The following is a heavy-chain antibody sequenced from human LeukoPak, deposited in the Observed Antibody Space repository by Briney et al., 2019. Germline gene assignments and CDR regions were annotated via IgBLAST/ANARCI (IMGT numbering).Heavy chain of an antibody. D-gene: IGHD3-22*01. CDR1: GFTFSSYA. CDR2: ISGSCGST. Sequence: QSGGSLRLSCAASGFTFSSYAMSWVRQAPGKGLEWVSAISGSCGSTYYADSVKGRFTISRDNSKNPLYLQMNSLRAEDTAVYYCEKDLWYYDSSGYSPFDYWGQGTLVTVSS. CDR3: EKDLWYYDSSGYSPFDY. V-gene: IGHV3-23*01. J-gene: IGHJ4*02.